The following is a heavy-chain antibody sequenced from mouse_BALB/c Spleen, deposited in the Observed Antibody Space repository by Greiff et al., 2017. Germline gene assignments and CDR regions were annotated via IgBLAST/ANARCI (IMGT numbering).Heavy chain of an antibody. CDR3: ASIITTVVTKEAMDY. J-gene: IGHJ4*01. CDR1: GFSLTSYG. D-gene: IGHD1-1*01. CDR2: IWAGGST. V-gene: IGHV2-9*02. Sequence: VKLMESGPGLVAPSQSLSITCTASGFSLTSYGVHWVRQPPGQGLEWLGVIWAGGSTNYNSALMSRLSISKDNSKSQVFLKMNSLQTDDTAMYYCASIITTVVTKEAMDYWGQGTAVTVSS.